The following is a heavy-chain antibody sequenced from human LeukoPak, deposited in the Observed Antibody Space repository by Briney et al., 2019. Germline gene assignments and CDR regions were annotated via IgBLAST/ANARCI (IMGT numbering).Heavy chain of an antibody. Sequence: SETLSLTCTVSGGSISSATYYWSWIRQPAGKGLEWIGRINTRGGTNYNPSLMSRVTISVDTSKNQFSLKLSSVTAADTAVYYCASSSSPYYYYYYMDVWGKGTTVTASS. CDR1: GGSISSATYY. CDR3: ASSSSPYYYYYYMDV. CDR2: INTRGGT. V-gene: IGHV4-61*02. D-gene: IGHD6-6*01. J-gene: IGHJ6*03.